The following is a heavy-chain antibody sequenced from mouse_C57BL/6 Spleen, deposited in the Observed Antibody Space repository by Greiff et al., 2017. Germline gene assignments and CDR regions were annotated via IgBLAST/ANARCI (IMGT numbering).Heavy chain of an antibody. J-gene: IGHJ1*03. CDR2: IYPGSGNT. V-gene: IGHV1-66*01. Sequence: QVQLKQSEPELVKPGASVKISCKASGYSFTSYYIHWVKQRPGQGLEWIGWIYPGSGNTKYNEKFKGKATLTADTSSSTAYMQLSSLTSEDSAVYYCARGYGSWYFEVWGTGTTVTVSS. CDR3: ARGYGSWYFEV. CDR1: GYSFTSYY. D-gene: IGHD2-10*02.